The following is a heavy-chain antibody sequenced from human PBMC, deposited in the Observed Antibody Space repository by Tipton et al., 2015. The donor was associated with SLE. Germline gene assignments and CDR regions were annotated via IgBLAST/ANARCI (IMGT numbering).Heavy chain of an antibody. J-gene: IGHJ3*02. Sequence: TLSLTCAVSGGSISSYYWSWIRQPAGKGLEWIGRIYTSGSTNYNPSLKSRVTISVDTSKNQFSLKLSSVTAADTAVYYCARIPIEYTSAFDIWGQGTMVTVSS. CDR3: ARIPIEYTSAFDI. V-gene: IGHV4-4*07. D-gene: IGHD6-6*01. CDR2: IYTSGST. CDR1: GGSISSYY.